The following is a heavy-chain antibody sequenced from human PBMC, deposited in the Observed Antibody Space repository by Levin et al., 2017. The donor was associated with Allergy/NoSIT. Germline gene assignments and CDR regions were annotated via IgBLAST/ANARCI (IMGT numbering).Heavy chain of an antibody. V-gene: IGHV3-30*18. Sequence: GGSLRLSCAASGFTFSSYGMHWVRQAPGKGLEWVAVISYDGSNKYYADSVKGRFTISRDNSKNTLYLQMNSLRAEDTAVYYCAKGSSWFLTGWFDPWGQGTLVTVSS. CDR1: GFTFSSYG. D-gene: IGHD6-13*01. J-gene: IGHJ5*02. CDR3: AKGSSWFLTGWFDP. CDR2: ISYDGSNK.